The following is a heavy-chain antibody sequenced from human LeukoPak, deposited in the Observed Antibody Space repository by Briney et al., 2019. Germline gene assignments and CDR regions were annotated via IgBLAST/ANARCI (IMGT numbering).Heavy chain of an antibody. CDR3: ARDQTEDFWSGYYYYYYYGMDV. D-gene: IGHD3-3*01. V-gene: IGHV1-18*01. CDR1: GYTFTSYG. Sequence: ASVKVSCKASGYTFTSYGISWVRQAPGQGLEWMGWISAYNGNTNYAQKLQGRVTMTPDTSTSTAYMELRSLRSDDTAVYYCARDQTEDFWSGYYYYYYYGMDVWGQGTTVTVSS. J-gene: IGHJ6*02. CDR2: ISAYNGNT.